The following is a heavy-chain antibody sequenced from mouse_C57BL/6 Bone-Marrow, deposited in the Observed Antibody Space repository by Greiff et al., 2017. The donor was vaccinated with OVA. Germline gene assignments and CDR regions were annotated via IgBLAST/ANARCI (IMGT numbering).Heavy chain of an antibody. J-gene: IGHJ1*03. CDR3: AGENLLAV. CDR1: GYTFTSYG. D-gene: IGHD1-1*01. Sequence: VQLQQSGAELARPGASVKLSCKASGYTFTSYGISWVKQSTGQGLEWIGEIYTRSGNTYSNEKFKGKATLTADKSSSTAYMELHGLTAEDSAVYFCAGENLLAVWGTGTTVTVSS. V-gene: IGHV1-81*01. CDR2: IYTRSGNT.